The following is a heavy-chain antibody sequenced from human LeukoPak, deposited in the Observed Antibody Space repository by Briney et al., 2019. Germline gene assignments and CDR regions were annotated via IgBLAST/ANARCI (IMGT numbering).Heavy chain of an antibody. CDR3: ARDSSGWYGHYYYYYMDV. J-gene: IGHJ6*03. Sequence: KPGGSLRLSCAASGFTFSSYSMNWVRQAPGKGLEWVSSISSSSSYIYYADSVKGRFTISRGNAKNSLYLQMNSLRAEDTAVYYCARDSSGWYGHYYYYYMDVWGKGTTVTVSS. CDR2: ISSSSSYI. V-gene: IGHV3-21*01. D-gene: IGHD6-19*01. CDR1: GFTFSSYS.